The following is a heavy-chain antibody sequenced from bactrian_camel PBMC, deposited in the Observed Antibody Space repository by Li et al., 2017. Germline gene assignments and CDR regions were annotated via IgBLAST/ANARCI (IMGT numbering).Heavy chain of an antibody. CDR3: AARST. CDR1: ENTYGAYC. CDR2: IESDGST. V-gene: IGHV3S55*01. J-gene: IGHJ4*01. D-gene: IGHD1*01. Sequence: QLVESGGGSVQAGGSLRLSCTASENTYGAYCMGWFRQIPDREREGVAGIESDGSTSYADSVKGRFTISQDSAKNILYLQMHSLKPEDTAMYYCAARSTGAWGPRSPSP.